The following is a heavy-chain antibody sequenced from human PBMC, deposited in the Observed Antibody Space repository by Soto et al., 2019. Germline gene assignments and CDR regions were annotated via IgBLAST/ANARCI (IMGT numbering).Heavy chain of an antibody. J-gene: IGHJ6*02. CDR3: AREDGCRYSGSFFMDV. D-gene: IGHD6-13*01. CDR2: IIPIFGTA. CDR1: GGTFSSYA. Sequence: ASVKVSCKASGGTFSSYAISWVRQAPGQGLEWMGGIIPIFGTANYAQKFQGRVTITADESTSTAYMELSSLRSEDTAVYYCAREDGCRYSGSFFMDVWGQGTTVTVSS. V-gene: IGHV1-69*13.